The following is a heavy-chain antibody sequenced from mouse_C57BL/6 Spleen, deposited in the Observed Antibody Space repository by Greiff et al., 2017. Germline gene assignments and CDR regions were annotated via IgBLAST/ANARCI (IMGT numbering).Heavy chain of an antibody. CDR1: GFSLTSYG. D-gene: IGHD1-1*01. CDR3: AKSGGYYYGSSYDYAMDY. J-gene: IGHJ4*01. V-gene: IGHV2-3*01. Sequence: VKLMESGPGLVAPSQSLSITCTVSGFSLTSYGVSWVRQPPGKGLEWLGVIWGDGSTNYHSALISRLSISKDNSKSQVFLKLNSLQTDDTATYYCAKSGGYYYGSSYDYAMDYWGQGTSGTVSS. CDR2: IWGDGST.